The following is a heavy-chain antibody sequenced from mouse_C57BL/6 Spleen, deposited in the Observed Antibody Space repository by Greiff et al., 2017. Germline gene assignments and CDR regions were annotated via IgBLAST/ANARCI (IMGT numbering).Heavy chain of an antibody. Sequence: EVKLMQSGADLVKPGASVKLSCAASGFTFSSSAMSWVRQTPDKSLEWVGNISRGGSYTYYPDNVKGRVTISRDKAKNTLYLQISRLNSEDTAMDYCAGGCCGSSFDYWGQGTTVTVSS. CDR2: ISRGGSYT. CDR3: AGGCCGSSFDY. J-gene: IGHJ2*01. V-gene: IGHV5-6*01. CDR1: GFTFSSSA. D-gene: IGHD1-3*01.